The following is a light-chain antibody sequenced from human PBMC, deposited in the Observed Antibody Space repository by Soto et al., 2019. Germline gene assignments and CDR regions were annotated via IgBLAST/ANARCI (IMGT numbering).Light chain of an antibody. CDR3: AAWDDSLNGYV. CDR2: SSS. J-gene: IGLJ1*01. V-gene: IGLV1-44*01. CDR1: SSNIGSNS. Sequence: QSVLTQPPSVSGTPGQRVTISCSGSSSNIGSNSVNWYQQLPGTAPKLLIYSSSQRPSRVPDRFSGSKSGTSASLAISGLQSEEEADYYCAAWDDSLNGYVFGAGTKLTVL.